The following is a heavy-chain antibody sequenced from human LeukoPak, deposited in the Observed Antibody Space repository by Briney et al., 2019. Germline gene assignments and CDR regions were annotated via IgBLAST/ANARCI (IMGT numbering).Heavy chain of an antibody. J-gene: IGHJ4*02. CDR3: ARVQRGIAVAFDY. Sequence: GGSLRLSCAASGFTFSSYEMNWVRQAPGKGLEGVSYISSSGSTIYCADSVKGRFTITRDNVKNLLYLQMNSLRAEDTAVYYCARVQRGIAVAFDYWGQGTLATVSS. V-gene: IGHV3-48*03. CDR2: ISSSGSTI. CDR1: GFTFSSYE. D-gene: IGHD6-19*01.